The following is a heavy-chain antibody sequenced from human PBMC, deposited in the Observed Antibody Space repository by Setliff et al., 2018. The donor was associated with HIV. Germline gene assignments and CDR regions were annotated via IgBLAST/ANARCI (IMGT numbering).Heavy chain of an antibody. CDR1: GGSFSDYY. Sequence: PSETLSLTCAVYGGSFSDYYWTWIRQSPGKGLEWIGEINHRGSTNSNPSLKSRVTVSVDTSKNQFSLKLGSVTAADTAVYYCARESPSSSWFYFDFWGQGTLVTVSS. V-gene: IGHV4-34*01. D-gene: IGHD6-13*01. CDR2: INHRGST. CDR3: ARESPSSSWFYFDF. J-gene: IGHJ4*02.